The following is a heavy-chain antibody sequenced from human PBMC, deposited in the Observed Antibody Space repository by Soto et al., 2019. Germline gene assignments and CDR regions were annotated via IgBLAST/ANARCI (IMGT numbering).Heavy chain of an antibody. J-gene: IGHJ4*02. D-gene: IGHD7-27*01. Sequence: QVQLQESGPGRVKPSETLSLTCSVSGGSVRTGSYHWSWIRQPPGKGLEWIGFIPNNGNTDYNPSLMSRVVVSIDRSKNQFSLKVNSVTAADTAVYFCARIGWGGDSWGQGTLVTGSS. V-gene: IGHV4-61*01. CDR1: GGSVRTGSYH. CDR2: IPNNGNT. CDR3: ARIGWGGDS.